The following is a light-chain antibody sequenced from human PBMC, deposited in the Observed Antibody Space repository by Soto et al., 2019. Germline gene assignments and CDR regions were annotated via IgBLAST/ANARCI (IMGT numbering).Light chain of an antibody. CDR3: QQYSFWRT. CDR1: QSVGSN. Sequence: EILMTQSPASLSVSPGERATVSCRASQSVGSNLAWYQQKPGQAPSLLIYGASIRATGVPARFSGSGSGTEFTLTISSLQSEDFAVYYCQQYSFWRTFGQGTKVDIK. CDR2: GAS. V-gene: IGKV3-15*01. J-gene: IGKJ1*01.